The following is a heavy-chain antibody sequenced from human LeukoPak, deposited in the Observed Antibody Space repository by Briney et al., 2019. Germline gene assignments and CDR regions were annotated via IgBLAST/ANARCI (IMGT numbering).Heavy chain of an antibody. Sequence: SVKVSCKASGGTFSSYAISWVRQAPGQGLEWMGGIIPIFGTANYAQRFQGRVTITRNTSISTAYMELSSLRSEDTAVYYCARAVERRWFDPWGQGTLVTVSS. CDR2: IIPIFGTA. V-gene: IGHV1-69*05. D-gene: IGHD1-1*01. CDR3: ARAVERRWFDP. CDR1: GGTFSSYA. J-gene: IGHJ5*02.